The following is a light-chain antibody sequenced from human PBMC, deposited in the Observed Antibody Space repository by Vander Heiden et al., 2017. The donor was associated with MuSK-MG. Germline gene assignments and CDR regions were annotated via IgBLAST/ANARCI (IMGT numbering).Light chain of an antibody. CDR2: VNSDGSH. V-gene: IGLV4-69*01. CDR1: SGHSNYA. J-gene: IGLJ2*01. Sequence: QLVLTQSPSASASLGASVKLTCTLSSGHSNYAIAWHQQQPEKGPRYLMKVNSDGSHSKGDGIPDRFSGSSSGAERYLTISSLQSEDEADYYCQTWGTGILVVFGGGTKLTVL. CDR3: QTWGTGILVV.